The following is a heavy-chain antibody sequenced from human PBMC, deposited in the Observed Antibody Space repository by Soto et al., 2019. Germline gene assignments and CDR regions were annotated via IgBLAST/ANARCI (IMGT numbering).Heavy chain of an antibody. CDR3: AGISVDIYYGMDV. V-gene: IGHV4-4*07. J-gene: IGHJ6*02. CDR2: IYTRGDT. CDR1: GGSMISFS. D-gene: IGHD2-15*01. Sequence: SETLSLTCTVSGGSMISFSWNWIRQPAGKGMEWIGRIYTRGDTNYNPSRRSRVTILVDTWKNEFSLKLTSVTAADTAVYYCAGISVDIYYGMDVWGQGTTVTVSS.